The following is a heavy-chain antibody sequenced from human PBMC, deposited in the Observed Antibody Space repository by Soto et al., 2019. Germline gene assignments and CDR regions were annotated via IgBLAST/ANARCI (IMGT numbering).Heavy chain of an antibody. CDR1: GDSFNDYY. J-gene: IGHJ6*03. Sequence: QVQLVQSGAEVRKPGASVTVSCRSSGDSFNDYYIHWLRQAPGQGFEWMGWINPNGGVTKYAQKFQGWVSMTRDTSIRTVYMQLSRLRSDDTAVYYWARESGGATATLDYYYFYMDVWGRGTTVTVSS. V-gene: IGHV1-2*04. CDR2: INPNGGVT. D-gene: IGHD5-12*01. CDR3: ARESGGATATLDYYYFYMDV.